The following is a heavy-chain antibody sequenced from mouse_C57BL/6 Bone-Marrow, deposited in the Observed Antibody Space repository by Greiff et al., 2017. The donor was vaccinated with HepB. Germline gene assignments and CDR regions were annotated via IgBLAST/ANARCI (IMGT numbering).Heavy chain of an antibody. Sequence: QVQLQQSGPELVKPGASVKISCKASGYAFSSSWMNWVKQRPGKCLEWIGRIYPGDGETNYNGKFKGKATLTADKSSSTAYMQLSSLTSEDSAVYFCARGWKNYYGSSYAAWFAYWGQGTLVTVSA. V-gene: IGHV1-82*01. CDR2: IYPGDGET. CDR1: GYAFSSSW. J-gene: IGHJ3*01. CDR3: ARGWKNYYGSSYAAWFAY. D-gene: IGHD1-1*01.